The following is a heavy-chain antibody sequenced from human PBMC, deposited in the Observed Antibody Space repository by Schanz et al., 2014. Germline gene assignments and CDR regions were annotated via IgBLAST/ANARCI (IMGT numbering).Heavy chain of an antibody. D-gene: IGHD3-22*01. CDR3: AKDHFGHYDSSGCSDCYYYGMDV. Sequence: VQVVESGGGVVQPGRSLRLSCAGSGFSFSGFGMHWVRQAPGKGLEWVAVISYDGRNKYFADSVKGRFTISRDNSKNTLFLQVNSLRAEDTAVYYCAKDHFGHYDSSGCSDCYYYGMDVWGQGTTVTVSS. J-gene: IGHJ6*02. V-gene: IGHV3-30*18. CDR1: GFSFSGFG. CDR2: ISYDGRNK.